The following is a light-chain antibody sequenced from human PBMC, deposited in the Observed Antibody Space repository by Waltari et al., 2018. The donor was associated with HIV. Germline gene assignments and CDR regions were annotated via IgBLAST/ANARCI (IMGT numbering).Light chain of an antibody. CDR1: SPNIRNEN. CDR2: KNI. Sequence: QSVLTQPPSASGTPGQRVPITCSGSSPNIRNENVHWYQQLPGTTPKLLIYKNIQRPSGVPDRFAGSKSGTSAYLAISGLRSEDEADYYCVGWDASLSAYVFGAGTKVTVL. J-gene: IGLJ1*01. CDR3: VGWDASLSAYV. V-gene: IGLV1-47*01.